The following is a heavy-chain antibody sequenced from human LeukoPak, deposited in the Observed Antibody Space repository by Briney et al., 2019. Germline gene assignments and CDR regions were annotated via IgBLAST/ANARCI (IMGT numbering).Heavy chain of an antibody. Sequence: PGGSLRLSCAASGITVSTNYMSWVRQAPGKGLERVSIAFSDGRTFYADSVKGRFTISRDSSKNTVFLQMNSLRAEDTAVYYCARGDFDYWGQGTLVTVSS. V-gene: IGHV3-53*01. CDR3: ARGDFDY. CDR1: GITVSTNY. J-gene: IGHJ4*02. CDR2: AFSDGRT.